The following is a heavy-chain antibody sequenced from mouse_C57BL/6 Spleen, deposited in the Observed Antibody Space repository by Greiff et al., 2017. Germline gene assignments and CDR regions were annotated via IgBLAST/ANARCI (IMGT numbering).Heavy chain of an antibody. D-gene: IGHD1-1*01. CDR1: GYTFTDYN. CDR3: ATTYGRGAMDD. J-gene: IGHJ4*01. CDR2: INPNNGGT. V-gene: IGHV1-22*01. Sequence: VQLQQSGPELVKPGASVKMSCKASGYTFTDYNMHWVKQSHGKSLEWIGYINPNNGGTSYNQKFKGKATLTVTKSSSTAYMELRSLTAEESAVYYCATTYGRGAMDDWGQGTSVTVSS.